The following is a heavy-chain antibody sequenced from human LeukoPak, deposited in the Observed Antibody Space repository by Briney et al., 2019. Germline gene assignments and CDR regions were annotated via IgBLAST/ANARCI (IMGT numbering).Heavy chain of an antibody. D-gene: IGHD6-13*01. Sequence: WASVKVSCKASGGTFSSYAISWVRQAPGQGLEWMGGIIPIFGTANYAQKFQGRVTITADESTSTAYMELSSLRSEDTAVYYCAREGSSWYSTFDYWGQGTLVTVSS. CDR2: IIPIFGTA. CDR3: AREGSSWYSTFDY. J-gene: IGHJ4*02. V-gene: IGHV1-69*13. CDR1: GGTFSSYA.